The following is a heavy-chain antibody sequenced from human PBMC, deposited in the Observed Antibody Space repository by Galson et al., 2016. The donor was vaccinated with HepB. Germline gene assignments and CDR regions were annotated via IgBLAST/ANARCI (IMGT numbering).Heavy chain of an antibody. CDR3: VNSPIFLSPNYHFYAMDV. D-gene: IGHD4/OR15-4a*01. CDR2: ISYDGSKI. Sequence: SLRLSCAGSGFIFSSNAMHWVRQAPGKGLEWVSFISYDGSKIYYGDSVKGRFTTSRDNSKNTLYLQMNSLRVEDTARYFCVNSPIFLSPNYHFYAMDVWGQGTAVTVSS. V-gene: IGHV3-30*18. CDR1: GFIFSSNA. J-gene: IGHJ6*02.